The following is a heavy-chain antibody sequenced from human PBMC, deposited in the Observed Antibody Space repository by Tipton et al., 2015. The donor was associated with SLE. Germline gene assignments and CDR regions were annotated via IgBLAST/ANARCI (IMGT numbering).Heavy chain of an antibody. D-gene: IGHD5-12*01. CDR1: GGSISSSSYY. CDR2: IYYSGST. Sequence: TLSLTCTVSGGSISSSSYYWGWIRQPPGKGLEWIGSIYYSGSTYYNPSLKSRVTISVDTSKNQFSLKLSSVTAADTAVYYCARLGGYDWGYYFDYWGQGTLVTVSS. J-gene: IGHJ4*02. V-gene: IGHV4-39*07. CDR3: ARLGGYDWGYYFDY.